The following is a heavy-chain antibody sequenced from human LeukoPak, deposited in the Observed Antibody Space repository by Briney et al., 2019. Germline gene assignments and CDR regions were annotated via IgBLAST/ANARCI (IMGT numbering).Heavy chain of an antibody. Sequence: ASVKVSCKTSGYTFNYYGISWVRQAPGQGLEWMGWISAYNGNTNYAQNLQGRVTMTTDSSTSTAYMELRSLRSDDTALYYWARGGYSYGYMGYSDYWGQGTLVTVSS. V-gene: IGHV1-18*01. J-gene: IGHJ4*02. CDR2: ISAYNGNT. CDR3: ARGGYSYGYMGYSDY. CDR1: GYTFNYYG. D-gene: IGHD5-18*01.